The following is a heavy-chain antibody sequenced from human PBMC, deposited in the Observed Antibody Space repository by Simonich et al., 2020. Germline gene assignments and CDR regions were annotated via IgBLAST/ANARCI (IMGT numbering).Heavy chain of an antibody. CDR3: ARTNTMRELDTMVRGVDYFDY. J-gene: IGHJ4*02. CDR2: FIPFLGKA. Sequence: QVQLVQSGAEVKKPGSSVKVSCKASGGTFSSYAISWVRQAPGQGLEWREGFIPFLGKANYAQKFQGRVTITADKSTSTAYMELSSLRSEDTAVYYCARTNTMRELDTMVRGVDYFDYWGQGTLVTVSS. CDR1: GGTFSSYA. D-gene: IGHD3-10*01. V-gene: IGHV1-69*06.